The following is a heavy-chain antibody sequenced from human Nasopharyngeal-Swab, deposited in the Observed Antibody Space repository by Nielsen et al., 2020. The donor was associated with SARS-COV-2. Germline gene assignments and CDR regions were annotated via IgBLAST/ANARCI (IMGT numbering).Heavy chain of an antibody. V-gene: IGHV1-8*01. J-gene: IGHJ3*02. D-gene: IGHD2-2*01. CDR3: ARGVTGTVVVPAATDGGGGDDAFDI. CDR2: MNPNSGNT. Sequence: WVRQAPGQGPEWMGWMNPNSGNTGYAQKFQGRVTMTRNTSISTAYMELSSLRSEDTAVYYCARGVTGTVVVPAATDGGGGDDAFDIWGQGTMVTVSS.